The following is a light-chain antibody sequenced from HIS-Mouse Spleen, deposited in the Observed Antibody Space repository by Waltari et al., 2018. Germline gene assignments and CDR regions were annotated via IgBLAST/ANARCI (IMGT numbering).Light chain of an antibody. J-gene: IGKJ4*01. CDR3: QQYYSFPLP. CDR2: AAS. V-gene: IGKV1D-8*02. Sequence: AIWMTQSPSLLSASTGDRVTICCRMSQGISSYSAWYQQKPGKAPELLIYAASTLQSGVPSRFSGSGSGTDFTLTISCLQSEDFATYYCQQYYSFPLPFGGGTKVEIK. CDR1: QGISSY.